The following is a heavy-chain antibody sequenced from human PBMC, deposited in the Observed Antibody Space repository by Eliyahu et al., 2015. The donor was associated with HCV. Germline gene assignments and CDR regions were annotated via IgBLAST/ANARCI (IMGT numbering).Heavy chain of an antibody. CDR1: XYXFTSYX. CDR2: INPSGGST. Sequence: QVQLVQSGAEVKKPGASVXVSCXASXYXFTSYXMHWVRQAPGQGLEWMGIINPSGGSTSYAQKFQGRVTMTRDTSTSTVYMELSSLRSEDTAVYYCARAGGRGWSDYWGQGTLVTVSS. D-gene: IGHD6-19*01. V-gene: IGHV1-46*01. J-gene: IGHJ4*02. CDR3: ARAGGRGWSDY.